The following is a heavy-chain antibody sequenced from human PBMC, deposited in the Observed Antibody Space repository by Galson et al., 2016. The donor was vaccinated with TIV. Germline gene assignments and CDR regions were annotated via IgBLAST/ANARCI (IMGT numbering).Heavy chain of an antibody. Sequence: CAISGDSVSSDSAAWNWVRQSPSRGLEWLGRTYYRSRCYYDYAVSVKSRITIKSDTSKNQFSLQLNSVTSEDTAVYYCARAAGRNGATCHATCESFDFWGQGTKVTVSS. CDR2: TYYRSRCYY. V-gene: IGHV6-1*01. CDR1: GDSVSSDSAA. D-gene: IGHD3-10*01. J-gene: IGHJ3*01. CDR3: ARAAGRNGATCHATCESFDF.